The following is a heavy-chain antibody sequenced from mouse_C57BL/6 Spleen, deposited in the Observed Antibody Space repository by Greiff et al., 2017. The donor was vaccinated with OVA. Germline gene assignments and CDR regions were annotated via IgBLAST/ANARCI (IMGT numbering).Heavy chain of an antibody. Sequence: DVHLVESEGGLVQPGRSMKLSCTASGFTFSDYYMAWVRQVPEKGLEWVANINYDGSSTYYLDSLKSRFIISRDNAKNILYLQMSSLKSEDTATYYCARDLGLGYFDYWGQGTTLTVSS. CDR3: ARDLGLGYFDY. D-gene: IGHD4-1*01. J-gene: IGHJ2*01. V-gene: IGHV5-16*01. CDR1: GFTFSDYY. CDR2: INYDGSST.